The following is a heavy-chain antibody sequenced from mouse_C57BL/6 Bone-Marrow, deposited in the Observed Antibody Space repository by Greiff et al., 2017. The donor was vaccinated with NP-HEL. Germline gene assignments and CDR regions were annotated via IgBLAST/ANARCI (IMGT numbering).Heavy chain of an antibody. Sequence: QVQLQQPGAELVRPGSSVKLSCKASGYTFTSYWMHWVKQRPIQGLEWIGNIDPSDSETHYNQKFKDKATLTVDKSSSTAYMQRSSLTSEDSAVYYCARDGYYPYAMDYWGQGTSVTVSS. CDR2: IDPSDSET. D-gene: IGHD2-3*01. CDR3: ARDGYYPYAMDY. J-gene: IGHJ4*01. CDR1: GYTFTSYW. V-gene: IGHV1-52*01.